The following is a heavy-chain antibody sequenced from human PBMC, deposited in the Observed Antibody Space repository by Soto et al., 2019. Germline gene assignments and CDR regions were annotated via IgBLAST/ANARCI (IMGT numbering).Heavy chain of an antibody. CDR2: INHSGST. D-gene: IGHD5-12*01. Sequence: SETLSLTCAVYGGSFSGYYWSWIRQPPGKGLEWIGEINHSGSTNYNPSLKSRVTISVDTSKNQFSLKLSSVTAADTAVYYCARGLYSGYDYGYDYWGQGTLITAPQ. V-gene: IGHV4-34*01. CDR1: GGSFSGYY. J-gene: IGHJ4*02. CDR3: ARGLYSGYDYGYDY.